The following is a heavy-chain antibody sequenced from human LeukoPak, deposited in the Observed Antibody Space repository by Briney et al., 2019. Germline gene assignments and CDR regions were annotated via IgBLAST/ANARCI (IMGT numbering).Heavy chain of an antibody. CDR1: GYTFTSNY. CDR2: ISAYNGNT. CDR3: ARDDYDSSGAYAFDI. J-gene: IGHJ3*02. D-gene: IGHD3-22*01. V-gene: IGHV1-18*04. Sequence: GASVKVSCKAFGYTFTSNYMHWVRQAPRQGLEWMGWISAYNGNTNYAQKLQGRVTMTTDTSTSTAYMELRSLRSDDTAVYYCARDDYDSSGAYAFDIWGQGTMVTVSS.